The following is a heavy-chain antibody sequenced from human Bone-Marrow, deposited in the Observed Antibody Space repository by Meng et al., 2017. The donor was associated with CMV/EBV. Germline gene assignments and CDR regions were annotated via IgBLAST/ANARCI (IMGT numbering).Heavy chain of an antibody. D-gene: IGHD6-13*01. CDR2: IYYSGTT. CDR1: AFTFTTYV. J-gene: IGHJ4*02. Sequence: ESLKISCAASAFTFTTYVKHWIRQPPGKGLEWIGYIYYSGTTNYNPSLKSRVTISVDTSKNQFSLKLSSVTAADTAVYYCARGSYSTDYYFDYWGQGTLVTVSS. CDR3: ARGSYSTDYYFDY. V-gene: IGHV4-59*01.